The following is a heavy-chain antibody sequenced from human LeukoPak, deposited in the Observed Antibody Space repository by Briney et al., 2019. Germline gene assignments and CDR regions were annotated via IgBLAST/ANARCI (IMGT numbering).Heavy chain of an antibody. CDR1: GGSFSGYY. J-gene: IGHJ4*02. D-gene: IGHD3-10*01. V-gene: IGHV4-34*01. CDR2: INHSGST. Sequence: SETLSLTCAVYGGSFSGYYWSWIRLPPGKGLEWIGEINHSGSTNYNPSLKSRVTISVDTSKNQFSLKLSSVTAADTAVYFCARENYYGSGSYYKRVEFDYWGQGTLVTVSS. CDR3: ARENYYGSGSYYKRVEFDY.